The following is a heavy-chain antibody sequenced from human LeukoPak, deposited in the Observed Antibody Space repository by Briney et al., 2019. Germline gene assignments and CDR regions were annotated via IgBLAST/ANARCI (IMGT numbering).Heavy chain of an antibody. V-gene: IGHV5-10-1*01. CDR2: IDPSDSYT. Sequence: GESLKISCKGSGYSFTSYWISWVRQMPGKGLEWMGRIDPSDSYTNYGPSFQGHVTISADKSISTAYLQWSSLKASDTAMYYCARSGAVAGTSYYGMDVWGKGTTVTVSS. J-gene: IGHJ6*04. CDR1: GYSFTSYW. CDR3: ARSGAVAGTSYYGMDV. D-gene: IGHD6-19*01.